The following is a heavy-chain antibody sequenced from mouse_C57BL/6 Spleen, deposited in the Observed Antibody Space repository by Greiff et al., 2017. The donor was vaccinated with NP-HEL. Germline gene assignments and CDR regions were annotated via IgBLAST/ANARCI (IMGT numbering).Heavy chain of an antibody. J-gene: IGHJ2*01. CDR1: GYTFTSYW. CDR3: ARSGLYDGYYAFDY. CDR2: IHPNSGST. D-gene: IGHD2-3*01. V-gene: IGHV1-64*01. Sequence: QVQLQQPGAELVKPGASVKLSCKASGYTFTSYWMHWVKQRPGQGLEWIGMIHPNSGSTNYNEKFKSKATLSVDNSSSTAYMQLSSLTSEDAAVEYCARSGLYDGYYAFDYWGQGTTLTVSS.